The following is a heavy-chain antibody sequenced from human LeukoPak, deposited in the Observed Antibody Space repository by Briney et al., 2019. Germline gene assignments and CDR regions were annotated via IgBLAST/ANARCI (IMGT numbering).Heavy chain of an antibody. J-gene: IGHJ5*02. Sequence: ASVKVSCKASGYTFTGYYMHWVRQAPGQGLAWMGWINPNSGGTNYAQKFQGRATMTRDTSISTAYMELSRLRSDDTAVYYCARDRRYCSSTSCYGWFDPWGQGTLVTVSS. CDR1: GYTFTGYY. D-gene: IGHD2-2*01. V-gene: IGHV1-2*02. CDR3: ARDRRYCSSTSCYGWFDP. CDR2: INPNSGGT.